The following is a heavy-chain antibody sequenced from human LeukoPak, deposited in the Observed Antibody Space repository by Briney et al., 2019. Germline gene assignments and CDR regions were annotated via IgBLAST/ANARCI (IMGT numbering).Heavy chain of an antibody. D-gene: IGHD3-10*01. CDR3: ARAGSITMVRGVIKGGFDY. V-gene: IGHV1-18*01. CDR1: GYTFTSYG. Sequence: GASVKVSCKASGYTFTSYGISWVRQAPGQVLEWMGWISAYNGNTNYAQKLQGRVTMTADTSTSTAYMELRSLRSDGTAVYYCARAGSITMVRGVIKGGFDYWGQGTLVTVSS. J-gene: IGHJ4*02. CDR2: ISAYNGNT.